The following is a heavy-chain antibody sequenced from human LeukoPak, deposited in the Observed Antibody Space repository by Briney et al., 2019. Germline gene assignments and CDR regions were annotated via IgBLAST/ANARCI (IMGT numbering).Heavy chain of an antibody. CDR1: GFTFDDYA. V-gene: IGHV3-9*03. CDR2: ISWNSGSI. D-gene: IGHD6-13*01. CDR3: AKAHGGYSSSWYGHFDY. Sequence: GGSLRLSCAASGFTFDDYAMHWVRQAPEKGLEWVSGISWNSGSIGYADSVKGRFTISRDNAKNSLYLQMNSLRAEDMALYYCAKAHGGYSSSWYGHFDYWGQGTLVTVSS. J-gene: IGHJ4*02.